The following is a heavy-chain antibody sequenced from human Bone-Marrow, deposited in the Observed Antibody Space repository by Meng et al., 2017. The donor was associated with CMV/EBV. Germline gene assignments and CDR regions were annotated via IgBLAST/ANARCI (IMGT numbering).Heavy chain of an antibody. D-gene: IGHD5-24*01. Sequence: SETLSLTCAVYGGSFSGYYWSWIRQPPGKGLEWIGEINHSGSTNYNPSLKSRVTISVDTSKNQFSLKLSSVTAADTAVYYCATSYGYNSPDAFDIWGQGKMVPVSS. CDR1: GGSFSGYY. J-gene: IGHJ3*02. CDR2: INHSGST. V-gene: IGHV4-34*01. CDR3: ATSYGYNSPDAFDI.